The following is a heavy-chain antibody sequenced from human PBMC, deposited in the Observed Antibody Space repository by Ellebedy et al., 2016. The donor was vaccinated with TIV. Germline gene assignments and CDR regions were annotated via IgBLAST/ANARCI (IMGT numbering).Heavy chain of an antibody. V-gene: IGHV4-4*02. D-gene: IGHD6-13*01. J-gene: IGHJ6*02. CDR2: IYHSGST. CDR3: ARDGIAELESYYYYGMDV. CDR1: GGSISSSNW. Sequence: SETLSLTCTVSGGSISSSNWWSWVRQPPGKGLEWIGEIYHSGSTNYNPSLKSRVTISVDKSKNQFSLKLSSVTAADTAVYYCARDGIAELESYYYYGMDVWGQGTTVTVSS.